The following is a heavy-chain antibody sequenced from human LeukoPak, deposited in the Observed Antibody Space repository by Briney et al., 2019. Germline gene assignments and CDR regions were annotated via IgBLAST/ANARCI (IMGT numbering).Heavy chain of an antibody. CDR3: ARDLSHGYYHRTGYAFDY. J-gene: IGHJ4*02. V-gene: IGHV1-46*01. Sequence: GASVKVSCKASGGTFSSYAISGVRPAPGQGVEWMGLINPTGGSTGYAQKFQGRVTMTREMSTSTDYMDLSSLRSEDTAVYYCARDLSHGYYHRTGYAFDYWGQGTLVTVSS. D-gene: IGHD3-22*01. CDR1: GGTFSSYA. CDR2: INPTGGST.